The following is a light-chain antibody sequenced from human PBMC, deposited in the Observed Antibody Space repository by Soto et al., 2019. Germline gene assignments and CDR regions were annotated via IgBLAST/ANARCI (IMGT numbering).Light chain of an antibody. J-gene: IGLJ3*02. V-gene: IGLV2-8*01. CDR3: ISYAGSKNWL. Sequence: QSALTQPPSASGSPGQSVTISCTGTSSDVGGYNYVSWYQQHPGKAPKLMIYEVTKRPSGVPDRFSGSKSGNTASLTVSGLQAEDEADSYCISYAGSKNWLFGGGTKLTVL. CDR2: EVT. CDR1: SSDVGGYNY.